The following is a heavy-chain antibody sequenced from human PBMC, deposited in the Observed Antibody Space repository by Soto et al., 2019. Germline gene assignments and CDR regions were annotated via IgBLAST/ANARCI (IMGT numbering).Heavy chain of an antibody. CDR3: ARGLAAATPRAFDY. V-gene: IGHV4-34*01. Sequence: QVQLQQWGAGLLKPSETLSLTCAVYGGSFSGYYWSWIRQPPGKGLEWIGEINHSGSTNYNPSLKSRVTISVDTSTNQFSLKLSSVTAADTAVYYCARGLAAATPRAFDYWGQGTLVTVSS. CDR1: GGSFSGYY. CDR2: INHSGST. D-gene: IGHD6-13*01. J-gene: IGHJ4*02.